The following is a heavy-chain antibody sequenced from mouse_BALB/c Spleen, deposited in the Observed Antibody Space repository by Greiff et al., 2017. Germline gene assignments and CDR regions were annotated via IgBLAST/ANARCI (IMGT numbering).Heavy chain of an antibody. D-gene: IGHD2-14*01. Sequence: EVQLQESGTLLARPGASVKMSCKASGYTFTSYWMHWVKQRPGQGLEWIGAIYPGNSDTSYNQKFKGKAKLTAVTSTSTAYMELSSLTNEDSAVYYCTRDMYDEEGFAYWGQGTLVTVSA. CDR3: TRDMYDEEGFAY. CDR1: GYTFTSYW. J-gene: IGHJ3*01. CDR2: IYPGNSDT. V-gene: IGHV1-5*01.